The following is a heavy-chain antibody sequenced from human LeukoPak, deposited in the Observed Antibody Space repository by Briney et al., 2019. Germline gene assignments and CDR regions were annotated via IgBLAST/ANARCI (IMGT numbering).Heavy chain of an antibody. Sequence: EGSLRLSCAASGFPFSDYGMYWVRQAPGKGLEWLAVISHDGNNKYYADSVKGRITISRDNSINTLYLQMNSLRAEDTAVYYCAKGAYITMIVVVINPTFSDYWGQGTLVTVSS. V-gene: IGHV3-30*18. D-gene: IGHD3-22*01. CDR3: AKGAYITMIVVVINPTFSDY. J-gene: IGHJ4*02. CDR1: GFPFSDYG. CDR2: ISHDGNNK.